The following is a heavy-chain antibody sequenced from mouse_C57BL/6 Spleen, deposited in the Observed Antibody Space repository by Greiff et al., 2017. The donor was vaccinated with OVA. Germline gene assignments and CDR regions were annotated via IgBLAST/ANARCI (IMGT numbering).Heavy chain of an antibody. Sequence: QVQLQQPGAELVKPGASVKLSCKASGYTFTSYWMQWVKQRPGQGLEWIGEIDPSDSYTNYNQKFKGKATLTVDTSSSTAYMQLSSLTSEDSAVYYGARRGGVRGGDWYFGVWGTGATVTVAS. CDR3: ARRGGVRGGDWYFGV. J-gene: IGHJ1*03. D-gene: IGHD5-1*01. CDR1: GYTFTSYW. V-gene: IGHV1-50*01. CDR2: IDPSDSYT.